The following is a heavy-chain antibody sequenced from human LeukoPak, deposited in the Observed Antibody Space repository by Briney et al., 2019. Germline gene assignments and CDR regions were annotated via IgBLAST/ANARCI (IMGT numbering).Heavy chain of an antibody. V-gene: IGHV1-2*02. J-gene: IGHJ4*02. CDR1: GYTFTGYY. CDR3: ARDRITMVRGVIVNPLGY. CDR2: INPNSGGT. Sequence: ALVKVSCKASGYTFTGYYMHWVRQAPGQGLEWMGWINPNSGGTNYAQKFQGRVTMTRDTSISTAYMELSRLRSDDTAVYYCARDRITMVRGVIVNPLGYWGQGTLVTVSS. D-gene: IGHD3-10*01.